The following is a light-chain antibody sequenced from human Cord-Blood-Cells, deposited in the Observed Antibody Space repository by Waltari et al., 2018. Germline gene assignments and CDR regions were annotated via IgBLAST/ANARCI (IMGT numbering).Light chain of an antibody. CDR1: SLRRYY. V-gene: IGLV3-19*01. Sequence: SSELTQDPAVSVALGQTVRITCPGDSLRRYYASWYQQKPGQAPVRVIYGKNNRPAGIPDRFSGSSSGNTASLTITGAQAEDEADYYCNSRDSSGNHVVFGGGTKLTVL. CDR2: GKN. CDR3: NSRDSSGNHVV. J-gene: IGLJ2*01.